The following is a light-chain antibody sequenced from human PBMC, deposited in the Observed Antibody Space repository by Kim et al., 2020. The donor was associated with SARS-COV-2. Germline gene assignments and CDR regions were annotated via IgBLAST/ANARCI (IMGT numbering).Light chain of an antibody. CDR3: QSYDSSLSGSVV. Sequence: VTISCTGSSYNIGAGYDVHWYQQLPGTAPKLLIYGNSNRPSGVPDRFSGSKSGTSASLAITGLQAEDEADYYCQSYDSSLSGSVVFGGGTQLTVL. V-gene: IGLV1-40*01. J-gene: IGLJ2*01. CDR2: GNS. CDR1: SYNIGAGYD.